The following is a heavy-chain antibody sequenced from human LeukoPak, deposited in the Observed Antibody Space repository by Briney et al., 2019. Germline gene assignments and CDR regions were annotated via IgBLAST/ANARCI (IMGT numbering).Heavy chain of an antibody. CDR1: GFSFITYV. CDR2: LSTSGGST. V-gene: IGHV3-23*01. Sequence: GGSLRLSCAASGFSFITYVMSWVRQAPGKGLEWVSGLSTSGGSTYYADSVKGRFTISRDNAKDSLYLQMNSLRAEDTAVYYCAREWGAAAGHNWFDPWGQGTLVTVTS. J-gene: IGHJ5*02. CDR3: AREWGAAAGHNWFDP. D-gene: IGHD6-13*01.